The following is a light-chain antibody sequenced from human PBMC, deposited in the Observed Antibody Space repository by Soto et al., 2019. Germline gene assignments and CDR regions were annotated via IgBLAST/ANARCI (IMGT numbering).Light chain of an antibody. CDR1: SSDVGAYTS. Sequence: QSALTQPASVSGSPGQSITISCSGTSSDVGAYTSVSWYQQHPGKAPKLMIYEVSNRPSGVSNRFSGSKSANTDSLTISGLQADDEAHYYCTSYTSDNSSYVFGTGTKLTVL. CDR2: EVS. V-gene: IGLV2-14*01. J-gene: IGLJ1*01. CDR3: TSYTSDNSSYV.